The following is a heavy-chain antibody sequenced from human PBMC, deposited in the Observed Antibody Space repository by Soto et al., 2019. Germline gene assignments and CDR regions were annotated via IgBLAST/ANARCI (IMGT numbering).Heavy chain of an antibody. CDR2: IGRSSSYT. V-gene: IGHV3-11*05. CDR1: GFTFSDYY. D-gene: IGHD3-9*01. J-gene: IGHJ3*02. CDR3: ARDADILTGSDAFDI. Sequence: QVQLVESGGGLVKPGGSLRLSCAASGFTFSDYYMSWIRQAPGKGLEWVSYIGRSSSYTNYADSVKGRFTISRDNAKKSLYLQMNSLRDEDTAVYYCARDADILTGSDAFDIWGQGTMVTVSS.